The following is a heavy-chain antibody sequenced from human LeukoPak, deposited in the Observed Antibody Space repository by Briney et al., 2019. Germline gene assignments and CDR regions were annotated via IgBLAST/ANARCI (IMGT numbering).Heavy chain of an antibody. Sequence: ASVKVSCKASGYTFTGYYMHWVRQAPGQGLQWLGVINPIGASTIYAQNFQGRVTMTRDTSTSTVYMELSSLRSEDTAVYYCARSQYLLNRDALDIWGQGKMVTVSS. CDR1: GYTFTGYY. CDR2: INPIGAST. J-gene: IGHJ3*02. D-gene: IGHD1-14*01. CDR3: ARSQYLLNRDALDI. V-gene: IGHV1-46*01.